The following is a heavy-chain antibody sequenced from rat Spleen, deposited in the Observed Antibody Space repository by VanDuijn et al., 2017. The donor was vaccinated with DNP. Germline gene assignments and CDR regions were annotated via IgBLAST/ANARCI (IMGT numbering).Heavy chain of an antibody. J-gene: IGHJ3*01. CDR2: MWNDGDT. Sequence: QVQLQEPGPGLVQPSQTLSLTCTVSGFSLTNYHVHWVRQSPGKGLEWMGVMWNDGDTSYNSVLKSRLSISRATSKSQVFLKVNSLQAEDTATYYCARPPEYSGNWFAFWGQGTLVTVSS. V-gene: IGHV2-32*01. CDR1: GFSLTNYH. D-gene: IGHD4-2*01. CDR3: ARPPEYSGNWFAF.